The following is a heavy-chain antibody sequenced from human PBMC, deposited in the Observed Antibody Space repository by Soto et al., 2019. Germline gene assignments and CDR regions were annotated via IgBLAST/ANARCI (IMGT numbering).Heavy chain of an antibody. CDR2: INQDGSEK. D-gene: IGHD3-9*01. CDR1: GFSFSSYW. CDR3: ARDFDRTPGIY. Sequence: EVQLVQSGGGLVQAGGSLRLSCAASGFSFSSYWMSWVRQAPGKGLEWVASINQDGSEKYSVDSVKGRFTISRDSAKTPLYLQLDCLGAEDTAIYYCARDFDRTPGIYWGQGPLVTASS. J-gene: IGHJ4*02. V-gene: IGHV3-7*04.